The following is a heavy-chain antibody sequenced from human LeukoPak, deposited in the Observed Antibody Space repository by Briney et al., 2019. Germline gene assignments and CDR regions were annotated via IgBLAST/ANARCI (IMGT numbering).Heavy chain of an antibody. CDR3: ARAQSGFWSGYCFDY. Sequence: GGSLRLSCEGSAFIFSGHWMNWVRQTPGKGLEWVASIKEDGSERQYVDSVKGRFSISRDNTKGSLFLQLNSLRAEDTAVYYCARAQSGFWSGYCFDYWGQGTLVTVSS. D-gene: IGHD3-3*01. V-gene: IGHV3-7*03. CDR1: AFIFSGHW. J-gene: IGHJ4*02. CDR2: IKEDGSER.